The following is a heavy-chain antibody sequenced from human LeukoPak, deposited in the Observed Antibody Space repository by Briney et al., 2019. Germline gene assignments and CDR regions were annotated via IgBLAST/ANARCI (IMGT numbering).Heavy chain of an antibody. V-gene: IGHV4-4*07. CDR2: IYTSGST. CDR3: ARDDNYGDYVSS. J-gene: IGHJ5*02. Sequence: SETLSLTCTVSGGSISSYYWSWIRQPPGKGLEWIGRIYTSGSTNYNPSLKSRVTMSVDTSKNQFSLKLSSVTAADTAVYYCARDDNYGDYVSSWGQGTLVTVSS. D-gene: IGHD4-17*01. CDR1: GGSISSYY.